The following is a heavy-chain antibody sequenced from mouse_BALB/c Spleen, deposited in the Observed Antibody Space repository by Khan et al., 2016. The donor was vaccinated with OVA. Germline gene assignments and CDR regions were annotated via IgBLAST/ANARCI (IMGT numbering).Heavy chain of an antibody. CDR3: TRFGYLFAY. CDR2: IYPGNSDT. CDR1: GYTFTSNW. D-gene: IGHD2-2*01. V-gene: IGHV1-5*01. Sequence: KDGTVLARPGTSVKMSCKASGYTFTSNWMHWVKQRPGQGLEWIGAIYPGNSDTSYNQKFKGKAKLTAVTSTSTAYMELSSLTNEESAVSYCTRFGYLFAYWGQGTLVTVSA. J-gene: IGHJ3*01.